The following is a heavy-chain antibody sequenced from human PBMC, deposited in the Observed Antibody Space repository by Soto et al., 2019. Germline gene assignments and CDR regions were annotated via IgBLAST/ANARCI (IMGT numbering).Heavy chain of an antibody. CDR3: ARDYYGDPVGDV. CDR2: IWYDGSNK. D-gene: IGHD4-17*01. CDR1: GFTFSSYG. Sequence: GGSLRLSCAASGFTFSSYGMHWVRQAPGKGLEWVAVIWYDGSNKYYADFVKGRFTISRDNSKNTLYLQMNSLRAEDTAVYYCARDYYGDPVGDVWGQGTTVTVSS. V-gene: IGHV3-33*01. J-gene: IGHJ6*02.